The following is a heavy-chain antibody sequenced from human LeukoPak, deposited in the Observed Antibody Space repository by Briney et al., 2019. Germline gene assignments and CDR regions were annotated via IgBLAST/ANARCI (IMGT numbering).Heavy chain of an antibody. V-gene: IGHV4-59*01. Sequence: SETLSLTCTVSGGSISSYYWSWIRQPPGKGLEWIGYIYYSGSTNYNPSLKSRVTISVDTSKNQFSLKLSSVTAADTAVYYCARAPDGYNPFDYWGQGTLVTVSS. CDR2: IYYSGST. J-gene: IGHJ4*02. CDR1: GGSISSYY. D-gene: IGHD5-24*01. CDR3: ARAPDGYNPFDY.